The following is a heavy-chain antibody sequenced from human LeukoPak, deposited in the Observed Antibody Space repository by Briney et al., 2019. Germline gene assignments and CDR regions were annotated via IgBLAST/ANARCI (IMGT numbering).Heavy chain of an antibody. CDR1: SGSVSSGSYY. D-gene: IGHD2-21*02. J-gene: IGHJ4*02. Sequence: SETLSLTCTVSSGSVSSGSYYWSWIRQPPGKGLEWIGYIYYSGSTNYNPSLKSRVTISVDTSKNQFSLKLSSVTAADTAVYYCARARGGDNEYYFDYWGQGTLVTVSS. CDR2: IYYSGST. CDR3: ARARGGDNEYYFDY. V-gene: IGHV4-61*01.